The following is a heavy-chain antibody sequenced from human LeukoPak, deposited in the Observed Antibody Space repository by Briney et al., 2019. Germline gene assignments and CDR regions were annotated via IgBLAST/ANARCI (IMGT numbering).Heavy chain of an antibody. CDR2: IYTSGGT. J-gene: IGHJ5*02. CDR1: GGSISSYY. D-gene: IGHD3-22*01. CDR3: ARAQGSSGLNWFDP. Sequence: SETLSLTCTVSGGSISSYYWNWIRQPAGKGLEWIGRIYTSGGTNYNPSLKSRVTMSVDTSKNQFSLKLSSVTAADTAVYYCARAQGSSGLNWFDPWGQGTLVTVSS. V-gene: IGHV4-4*07.